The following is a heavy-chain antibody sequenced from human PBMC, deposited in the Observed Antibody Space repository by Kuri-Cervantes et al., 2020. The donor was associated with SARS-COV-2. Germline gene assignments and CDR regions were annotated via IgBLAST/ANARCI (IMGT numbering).Heavy chain of an antibody. J-gene: IGHJ6*02. CDR3: AKLASHSGFYYYYGMDV. Sequence: GESLKISCAASRFTFSSYSMNWVRQAPGKGLEWVAVISYDGSNKYYADSVKGRFTIPRDNSKNTLYLQMDSLRAEDTAVYYCAKLASHSGFYYYYGMDVWGQGTTVTVSS. CDR1: RFTFSSYS. D-gene: IGHD2-21*01. V-gene: IGHV3-30*18. CDR2: ISYDGSNK.